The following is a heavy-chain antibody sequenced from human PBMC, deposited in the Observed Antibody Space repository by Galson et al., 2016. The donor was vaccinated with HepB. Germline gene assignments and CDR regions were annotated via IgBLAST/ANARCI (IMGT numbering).Heavy chain of an antibody. D-gene: IGHD6-19*01. CDR3: ARALSSSGWTYWYFDL. CDR2: IEQDGSEK. J-gene: IGHJ2*01. Sequence: SLRLSCAASRFTFINSWMSWVRQAPGKGLEWVANIEQDGSEKYYVDSVKGRFTISRDNAKNSLFLQMNGLRAEDTAVYYCARALSSSGWTYWYFDLWGRGTLVTVSS. V-gene: IGHV3-7*03. CDR1: RFTFINSW.